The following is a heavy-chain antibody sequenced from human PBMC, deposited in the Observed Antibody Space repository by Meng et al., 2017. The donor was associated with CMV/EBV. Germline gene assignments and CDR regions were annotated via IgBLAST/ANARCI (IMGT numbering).Heavy chain of an antibody. CDR2: INPSGGST. J-gene: IGHJ4*02. V-gene: IGHV1-46*01. Sequence: ASVKVSCKASGGTFSSYVISWVRQAPGQGVEWMGIINPSGGSTRYAQKFQGRVTMTRDTSTSTAYMELSSLRSEDTAVYYCARDSGGGVLWYWGQGTLVTVSS. CDR3: ARDSGGGVLWY. D-gene: IGHD3-16*01. CDR1: GGTFSSYV.